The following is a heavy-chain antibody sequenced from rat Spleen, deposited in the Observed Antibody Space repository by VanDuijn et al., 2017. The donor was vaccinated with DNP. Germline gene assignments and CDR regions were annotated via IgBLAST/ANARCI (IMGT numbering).Heavy chain of an antibody. CDR1: GFTFSDYN. J-gene: IGHJ3*01. CDR3: ARPGRGSYEFAY. V-gene: IGHV5-7*01. Sequence: EVQLVESGGGLVQPGRSLKLSCAASGFTFSDYNMAWVRQAPKKGLEWVATISCDGSSTYYRDSVKGRFTISRDNAKSTLYLQMDSLRSEDTATYYCARPGRGSYEFAYWGQGTLVTVSS. D-gene: IGHD1-3*01. CDR2: ISCDGSST.